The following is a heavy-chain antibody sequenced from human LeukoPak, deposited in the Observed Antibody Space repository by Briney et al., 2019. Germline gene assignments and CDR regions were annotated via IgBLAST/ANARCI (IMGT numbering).Heavy chain of an antibody. J-gene: IGHJ4*02. Sequence: GGSLRLSCAASGFTFSSSGMNWVRQSPGKGLEWVAFIRYDGSNKYYADSVKGRFTISRDNAKNSLYLQMNSLRAEDTALYYCAKEDNYYDSSAAFDYWGQGTLVTVSS. CDR2: IRYDGSNK. D-gene: IGHD3-22*01. V-gene: IGHV3-30*02. CDR1: GFTFSSSG. CDR3: AKEDNYYDSSAAFDY.